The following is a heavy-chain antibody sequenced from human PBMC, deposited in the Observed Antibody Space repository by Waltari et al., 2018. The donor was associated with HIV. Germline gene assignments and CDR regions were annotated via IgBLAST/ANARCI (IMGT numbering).Heavy chain of an antibody. V-gene: IGHV4-38-2*02. CDR3: ARERGGYDILTGYWEVDV. J-gene: IGHJ6*02. Sequence: VQLQESGPGLVKPSETLSLTCAVSGYSISIVYYWGWIRQPPGKGLGLIGSIYHSGSTYYNPALKSRVTIAVDTSKNQFSLKLSSVTAADTAVYYCARERGGYDILTGYWEVDVWGQGTTVTVSS. CDR1: GYSISIVYY. CDR2: IYHSGST. D-gene: IGHD3-9*01.